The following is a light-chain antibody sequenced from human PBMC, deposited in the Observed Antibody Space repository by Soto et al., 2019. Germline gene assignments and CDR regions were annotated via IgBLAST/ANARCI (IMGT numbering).Light chain of an antibody. J-gene: IGKJ4*01. V-gene: IGKV3-15*01. Sequence: EIVLTQSPATLSVSPRERATLSCRASQSVRSNLAWYQQKPGQAPRLLIYGASTRATGIPARFSGSGSGTEFTLTISSLQSEDFAVYYCQQYNNWPQLTFGGGTKVDI. CDR1: QSVRSN. CDR3: QQYNNWPQLT. CDR2: GAS.